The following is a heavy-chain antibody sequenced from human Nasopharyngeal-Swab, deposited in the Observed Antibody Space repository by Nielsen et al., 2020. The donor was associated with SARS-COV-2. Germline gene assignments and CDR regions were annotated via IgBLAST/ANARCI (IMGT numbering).Heavy chain of an antibody. Sequence: SETLSLTCAVSLGSIISSNWWSWVRQPPGKGLEWVGQIYHSGSTNYSPSLKSRVTISVDKSKNQFSLRLTSVTAADTAVYYCASRSTSADAFDIWGLGTMVTVSS. D-gene: IGHD2/OR15-2a*01. V-gene: IGHV4-4*02. J-gene: IGHJ3*02. CDR1: LGSIISSNW. CDR3: ASRSTSADAFDI. CDR2: IYHSGST.